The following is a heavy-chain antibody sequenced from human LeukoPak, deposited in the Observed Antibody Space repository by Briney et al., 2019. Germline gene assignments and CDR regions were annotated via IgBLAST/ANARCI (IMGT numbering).Heavy chain of an antibody. CDR3: ATDILTGYYRPFLG. Sequence: VASVKVSCKASGGTFSSYAISWVRQAPGQGLEWMGGIIPIFGTANYAQKFQGRVTITADESTSTAYMELSSLRSEDTAVYYCATDILTGYYRPFLGWGQGTLVTVSS. V-gene: IGHV1-69*13. J-gene: IGHJ4*02. D-gene: IGHD3-9*01. CDR2: IIPIFGTA. CDR1: GGTFSSYA.